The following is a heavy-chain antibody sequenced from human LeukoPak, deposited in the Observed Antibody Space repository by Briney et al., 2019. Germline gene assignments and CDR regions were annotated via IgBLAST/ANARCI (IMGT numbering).Heavy chain of an antibody. V-gene: IGHV3-74*01. CDR3: ASKLVVGATKSDYFDY. Sequence: PGWSLTLSCAASGFTFSSFLMHWVRPAPGKGLVWVSRINSDGSSAGYADSVKGRFTISTDNSKNTLYLQMNSLRAEDTAVYYCASKLVVGATKSDYFDYWGQGTLVTVSS. D-gene: IGHD1-26*01. CDR2: INSDGSSA. J-gene: IGHJ4*02. CDR1: GFTFSSFL.